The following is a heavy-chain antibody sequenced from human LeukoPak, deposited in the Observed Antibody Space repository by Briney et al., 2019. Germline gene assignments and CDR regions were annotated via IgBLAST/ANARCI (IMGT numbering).Heavy chain of an antibody. J-gene: IGHJ5*02. Sequence: ASVNVSCKASGYTFTSYGISWVRQAPGQGLEWMGWISAYNGNTNYAQKLQGRVTMTTDTSTSTAYMELRSLRSDDTAVYYCARDHRGFWSGYSVRNWFDPWGQGTLVTVSS. D-gene: IGHD3-3*01. CDR1: GYTFTSYG. V-gene: IGHV1-18*01. CDR3: ARDHRGFWSGYSVRNWFDP. CDR2: ISAYNGNT.